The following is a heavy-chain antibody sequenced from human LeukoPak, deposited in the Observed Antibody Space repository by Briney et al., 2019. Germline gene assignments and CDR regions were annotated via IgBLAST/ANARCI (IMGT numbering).Heavy chain of an antibody. V-gene: IGHV1-69*05. CDR3: ALSYFDWLLIDY. D-gene: IGHD3-9*01. J-gene: IGHJ4*02. Sequence: SVKVSCKASGYTFTGYYMHWVRQAPGQGLEWMGRIIPIFGTANYAQKFQGRVTITTDESTSTAYMELSSLRSEDTAVYYCALSYFDWLLIDYWGQGTLVTVSS. CDR2: IIPIFGTA. CDR1: GYTFTGYY.